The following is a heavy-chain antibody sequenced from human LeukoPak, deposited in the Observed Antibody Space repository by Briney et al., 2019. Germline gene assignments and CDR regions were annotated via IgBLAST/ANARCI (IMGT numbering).Heavy chain of an antibody. D-gene: IGHD3-16*01. CDR2: ISGLSTHI. CDR1: GFTFSDYD. CDR3: GRAFPPLRTSSAGDL. V-gene: IGHV3-69-1*02. J-gene: IGHJ4*02. Sequence: GGSLRLSCSASGFTFSDYDMNWVRQAPGKGLEWVSSISGLSTHIYYGDSVKGRFSISRDSAKNSVYLQMNSLGVEDTATYYCGRAFPPLRTSSAGDLWGQGILVTVSS.